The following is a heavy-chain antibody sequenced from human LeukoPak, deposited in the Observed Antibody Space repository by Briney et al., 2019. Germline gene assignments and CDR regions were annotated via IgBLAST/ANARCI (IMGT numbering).Heavy chain of an antibody. J-gene: IGHJ3*02. Sequence: GGSLRLSCAASGFTFSSYAMHWVRQAPGKGLEYVSAISSNGGSTYYANSVKGRFTISRDNSKNTLYLQMGSLRAEDMAVYYCARDGSIAVAGTTYSDAFDIWGQGTMVTVSS. CDR3: ARDGSIAVAGTTYSDAFDI. CDR1: GFTFSSYA. CDR2: ISSNGGST. V-gene: IGHV3-64*01. D-gene: IGHD6-19*01.